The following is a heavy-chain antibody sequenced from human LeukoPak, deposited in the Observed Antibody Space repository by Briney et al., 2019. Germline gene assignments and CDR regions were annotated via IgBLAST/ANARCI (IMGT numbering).Heavy chain of an antibody. V-gene: IGHV1-18*01. CDR2: ISGSTGST. Sequence: ASVKVSCKASGYSFSSYGITWVREAPGQGPEWMGWISGSTGSTHYAQIVQGRVTMTTDAYTGTAYMELRSLRSDDTAVYYCARVGRDCSSINCYWADWFDPWGQGTQVIVSS. D-gene: IGHD2-2*01. CDR3: ARVGRDCSSINCYWADWFDP. CDR1: GYSFSSYG. J-gene: IGHJ5*02.